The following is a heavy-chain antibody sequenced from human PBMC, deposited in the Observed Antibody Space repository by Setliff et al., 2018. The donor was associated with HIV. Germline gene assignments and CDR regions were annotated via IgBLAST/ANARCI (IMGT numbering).Heavy chain of an antibody. CDR2: IYPGDSDT. Sequence: GESLKISCTGSGYSCTSDWIGWVRQMPGKGLEWMGIIYPGDSDTRYRPSFQGQVTISADKTSRTDSLQSSSLKVSDTAMDYCARHRYYDSSGYTFDYWGQGALVTVSS. D-gene: IGHD3-22*01. J-gene: IGHJ4*02. CDR3: ARHRYYDSSGYTFDY. CDR1: GYSCTSDW. V-gene: IGHV5-51*01.